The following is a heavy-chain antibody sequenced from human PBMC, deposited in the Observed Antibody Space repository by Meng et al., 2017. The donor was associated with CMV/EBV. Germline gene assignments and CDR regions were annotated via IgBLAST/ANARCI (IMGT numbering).Heavy chain of an antibody. D-gene: IGHD6-13*01. Sequence: SFTSYWISWVRQMPVKGLDWMGRIDPSDSYTNYSPSFQGHATISAAKSISTAYLQWSSLKASDTAMYYCARQTKGSSWYDRGNWFDPWGQGTLVTVSS. CDR1: SFTSYW. V-gene: IGHV5-10-1*01. CDR2: IDPSDSYT. CDR3: ARQTKGSSWYDRGNWFDP. J-gene: IGHJ5*02.